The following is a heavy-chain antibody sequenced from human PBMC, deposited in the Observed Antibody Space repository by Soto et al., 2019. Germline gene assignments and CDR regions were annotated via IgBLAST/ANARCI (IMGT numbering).Heavy chain of an antibody. CDR1: GFTFDDYA. CDR3: AKGLSSWYQNDFDY. J-gene: IGHJ4*02. CDR2: ISWNSGSI. V-gene: IGHV3-9*01. Sequence: EVQLVESGGGLVQPGRSLRLSCAASGFTFDDYAMHWVRQAPGKGLEWVSGISWNSGSIGYADSVKGRFTISRDNAKNSLNLQMNSLRAEDTALYYCAKGLSSWYQNDFDYWGQGTLVTVSS. D-gene: IGHD6-13*01.